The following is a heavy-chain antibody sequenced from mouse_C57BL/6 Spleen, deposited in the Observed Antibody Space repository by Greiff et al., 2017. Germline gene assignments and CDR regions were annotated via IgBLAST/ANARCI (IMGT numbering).Heavy chain of an antibody. V-gene: IGHV1-15*01. CDR1: GYTFTDYE. CDR2: IDPETGGT. J-gene: IGHJ2*01. Sequence: QVQLQQSGAELVRPGASVTLSCKASGYTFTDYEMHWVKQTPVHGLEWIGAIDPETGGTAYNQKFKGKAILTADKSSSTAYMELRSLTSEDSAVYYCTRGAYGSSYWRYFDYWGQGTTLTVSS. CDR3: TRGAYGSSYWRYFDY. D-gene: IGHD1-1*01.